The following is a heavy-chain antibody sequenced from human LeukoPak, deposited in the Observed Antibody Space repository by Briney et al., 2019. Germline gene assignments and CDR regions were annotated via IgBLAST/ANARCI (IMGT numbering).Heavy chain of an antibody. CDR1: GGSFSGYY. D-gene: IGHD3-3*01. Sequence: PSETLSLTCAVYGGSFSGYYWSWIRQPPGKGLEWIGEINHSGGTNYNPSLKSRVTISVDTSKNQFSLKLSSVTAADTAVYYCARGTRGYYDFWSGYPPQSVFDYWGQGTLVTVSS. V-gene: IGHV4-34*01. CDR3: ARGTRGYYDFWSGYPPQSVFDY. CDR2: INHSGGT. J-gene: IGHJ4*02.